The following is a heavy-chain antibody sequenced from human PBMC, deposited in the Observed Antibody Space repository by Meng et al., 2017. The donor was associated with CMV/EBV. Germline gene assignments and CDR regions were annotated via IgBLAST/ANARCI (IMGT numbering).Heavy chain of an antibody. D-gene: IGHD2-2*01. Sequence: GGSLRLSCAASGFTFSSYSMNRVRQAPGKGLEWVSSISSSSSYIYYADSVKGRFTISRDNAKNSLYLQMNSLRAEDTAVYYCAREGAPAAKTGYFDYWGQGTLVTVSS. CDR2: ISSSSSYI. J-gene: IGHJ4*02. CDR1: GFTFSSYS. CDR3: AREGAPAAKTGYFDY. V-gene: IGHV3-21*01.